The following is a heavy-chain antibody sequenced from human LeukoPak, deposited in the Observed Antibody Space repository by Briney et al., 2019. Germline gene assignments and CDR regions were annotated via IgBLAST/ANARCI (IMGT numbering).Heavy chain of an antibody. D-gene: IGHD3-22*01. CDR3: ARGYYYDSTGYNPFDY. J-gene: IGHJ4*02. V-gene: IGHV3-21*01. CDR1: GFTFSSYS. Sequence: GGSLRLSCAASGFTFSSYSMNWVRQAPGKGLEWVSSISSSSYIYYADSVKGRFTISRDNAKNSLCLQMNRLRAEDTAVYYCARGYYYDSTGYNPFDYWGQGTLVTVSS. CDR2: ISSSSYI.